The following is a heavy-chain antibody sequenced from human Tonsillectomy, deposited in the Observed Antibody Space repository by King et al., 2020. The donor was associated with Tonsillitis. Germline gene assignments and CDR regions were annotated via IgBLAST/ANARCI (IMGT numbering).Heavy chain of an antibody. D-gene: IGHD2-15*01. CDR3: TRRVVVAAMGMDV. Sequence: EVQLVESGGGLVQPGGSLKLSCAASGFTFSGSAMHWVRQVSGKGLEWVGRIRTKANSYATVYAASVKGRFTISRNDSKNTAYLQMNSLKTEDTAVYYCTRRVVVAAMGMDVWGQGTTVTVSS. CDR2: IRTKANSYAT. J-gene: IGHJ6*02. V-gene: IGHV3-73*01. CDR1: GFTFSGSA.